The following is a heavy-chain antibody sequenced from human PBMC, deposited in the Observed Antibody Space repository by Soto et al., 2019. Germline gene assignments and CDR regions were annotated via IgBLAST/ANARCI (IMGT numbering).Heavy chain of an antibody. D-gene: IGHD3-22*01. CDR2: INHSGST. Sequence: QVQLQQWGAGLLKPSETLSLACAVYGGSFNGYYWNWIRQPPGKGLEWIGEINHSGSTNYNPSLKSRXXIXVXXAKNQFSLKVSSVTAADTAVYYCARDAGGYYGIDYWGQGTLVTISS. CDR1: GGSFNGYY. V-gene: IGHV4-34*01. CDR3: ARDAGGYYGIDY. J-gene: IGHJ4*02.